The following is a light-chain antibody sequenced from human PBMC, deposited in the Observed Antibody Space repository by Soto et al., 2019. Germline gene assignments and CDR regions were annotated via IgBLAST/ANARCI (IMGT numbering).Light chain of an antibody. Sequence: DVQMTQSPSSLSAFVGDRVTITCRASQGIAPYLAWFQQKPGKVPKLLIYATSTLQSGVPSRFSGSGSGTDFTLTINSLQPEDVGTYYCKKYNSAPLPFGGGTKVEIK. V-gene: IGKV1-27*01. CDR3: KKYNSAPLP. CDR2: ATS. J-gene: IGKJ4*01. CDR1: QGIAPY.